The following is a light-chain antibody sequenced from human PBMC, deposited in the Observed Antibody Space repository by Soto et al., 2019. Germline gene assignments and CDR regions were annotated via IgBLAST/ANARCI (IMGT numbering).Light chain of an antibody. CDR2: QVS. V-gene: IGLV2-14*01. CDR1: SSDLGGYNF. J-gene: IGLJ1*01. Sequence: QSALTQPASVSGSPGQSITISCTGTSSDLGGYNFVSWYQHQPGNAPKLMIYQVSNRPSGVSNRFSASKSGNTASLTISGLQAEDEADYYCCSYTSSSPYVFGTGTKLTVL. CDR3: CSYTSSSPYV.